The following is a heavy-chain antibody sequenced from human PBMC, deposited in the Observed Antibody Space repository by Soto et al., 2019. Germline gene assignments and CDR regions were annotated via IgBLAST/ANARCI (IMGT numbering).Heavy chain of an antibody. CDR1: GGSFSGYY. J-gene: IGHJ4*02. CDR2: INHSGST. D-gene: IGHD6-13*01. V-gene: IGHV4-34*01. Sequence: PSETLSLTCAVYGGSFSGYYWSWIRQPPGKGLEWIGEINHSGSTNYNPSLKSRVTISVDTSKNQFSLKLSSVTAADTAVYYCARGRYQPRSYLTIAAKQYFDYWGQGTLVTVSS. CDR3: ARGRYQPRSYLTIAAKQYFDY.